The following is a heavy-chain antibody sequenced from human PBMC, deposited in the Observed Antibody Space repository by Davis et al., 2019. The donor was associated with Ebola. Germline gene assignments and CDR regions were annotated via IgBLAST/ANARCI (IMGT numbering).Heavy chain of an antibody. Sequence: PGGSLRLSCAASGFTFSDHHMDWVRQAPGKGLQWVGRSRGKNKGYTTEYAASVKGRFTISRDDSKNSLYLQMNSLKTEDAAVYYCTRDLSASANTAFDYWGQGTLVTVSS. D-gene: IGHD5-18*01. CDR1: GFTFSDHH. J-gene: IGHJ4*02. V-gene: IGHV3-72*01. CDR2: SRGKNKGYTT. CDR3: TRDLSASANTAFDY.